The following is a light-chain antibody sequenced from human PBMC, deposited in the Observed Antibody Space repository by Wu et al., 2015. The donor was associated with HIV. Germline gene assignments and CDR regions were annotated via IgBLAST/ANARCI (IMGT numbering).Light chain of an antibody. V-gene: IGKV1-17*03. J-gene: IGKJ2*04. Sequence: DIQMTQSPSAMSASIGDRVTITCRASQDISNSLVWFQQKPGKVPQRLIYAASSLHSGVPSRFSGSESGTEFTLTISSLQPEDVATYYCLQHNTYPRSFGQGTKLEIK. CDR1: QDISNS. CDR3: LQHNTYPRS. CDR2: AAS.